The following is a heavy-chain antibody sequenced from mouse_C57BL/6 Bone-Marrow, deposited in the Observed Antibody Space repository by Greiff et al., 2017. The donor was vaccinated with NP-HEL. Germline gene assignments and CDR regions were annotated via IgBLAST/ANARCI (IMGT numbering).Heavy chain of an antibody. CDR3: ARDRGYGNYVDY. Sequence: EVQLQESGGGLVKPGGSLKLSCAASGFTFSSYAMSWVRQTPEKRLEWVATISDGGSYTYYPDNVKGRFTISRDNAKNNLYLQMSHLKSEDTAMYYCARDRGYGNYVDYWGQGTTLTVSS. J-gene: IGHJ2*01. D-gene: IGHD2-10*02. CDR1: GFTFSSYA. CDR2: ISDGGSYT. V-gene: IGHV5-4*01.